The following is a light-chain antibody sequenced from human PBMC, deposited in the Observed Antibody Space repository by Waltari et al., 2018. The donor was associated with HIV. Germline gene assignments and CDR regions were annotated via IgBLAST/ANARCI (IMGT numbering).Light chain of an antibody. CDR1: SSDVGGHNY. CDR3: SSYTSSSTLYVV. Sequence: QSTLTQPASVSGSPGQSITISCPGTSSDVGGHNYVSWYQQHPGKAPKLMIYDVSYPPSGVSNRFSGSKSGNPASLTISGLQAEDEADYYGSSYTSSSTLYVVFGGGTKLTVL. V-gene: IGLV2-14*01. J-gene: IGLJ2*01. CDR2: DVS.